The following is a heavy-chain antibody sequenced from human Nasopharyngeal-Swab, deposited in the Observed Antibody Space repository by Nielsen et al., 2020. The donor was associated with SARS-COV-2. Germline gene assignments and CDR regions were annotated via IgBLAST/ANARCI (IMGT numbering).Heavy chain of an antibody. D-gene: IGHD3-3*01. V-gene: IGHV3-64*01. CDR1: GFTFSSYA. CDR2: ISSNGVTT. Sequence: GESLKISCAASGFTFSSYAMHWVRQAPGKGLEYVSAISSNGVTTYYANSVKGRFTISRDNSNNTLYLRMGSLRAEDMAVYYCARSYYDFWSGYYYAFDIWGQGTMVTVSS. J-gene: IGHJ3*02. CDR3: ARSYYDFWSGYYYAFDI.